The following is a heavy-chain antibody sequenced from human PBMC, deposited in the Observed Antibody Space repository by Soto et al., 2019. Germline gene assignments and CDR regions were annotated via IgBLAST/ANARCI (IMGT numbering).Heavy chain of an antibody. CDR1: GFTFNNYA. CDR2: ISGGGDTT. V-gene: IGHV3-23*01. J-gene: IGHJ4*02. Sequence: EVQLLESGGGLVQPGGSLRLSCAASGFTFNNYAMTWVRQAPGKGLEWVSAISGGGDTTCYADSVKGRFTVSRDGSKNTLYLQMSSLRAQATALYYCAKGRGGSGSLTPRVDFWGQGTLVTVSS. D-gene: IGHD3-10*01. CDR3: AKGRGGSGSLTPRVDF.